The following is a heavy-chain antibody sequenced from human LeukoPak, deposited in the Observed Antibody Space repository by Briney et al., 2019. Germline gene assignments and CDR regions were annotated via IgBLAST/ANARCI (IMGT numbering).Heavy chain of an antibody. V-gene: IGHV3-9*01. CDR2: ISWNSGSI. CDR1: GFTFDDYA. Sequence: GGSLRLSCAASGFTFDDYAMHWVRQAPGKGLEWVSGISWNSGSIGYADSVKGRFTISRDNAKNSLYLQMNSLRAEDTALYYCAKDXTSXWXXXXDYWGQGTLXTVSS. D-gene: IGHD6-13*01. CDR3: AKDXTSXWXXXXDY. J-gene: IGHJ4*02.